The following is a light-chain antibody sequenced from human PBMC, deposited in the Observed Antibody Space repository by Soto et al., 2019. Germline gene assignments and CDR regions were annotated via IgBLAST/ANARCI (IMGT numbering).Light chain of an antibody. CDR2: SYD. CDR1: SANIGSNA. Sequence: QTVVTQPPSASGTPGQRVTISCSGSSANIGSNAVSWYRQLPGTAPKVLIYSYDQRPSGVPDRFSGSKSGTSASLAISGLQSEDEADYYCAAWDDSLNGVVFGGGTKVTVL. V-gene: IGLV1-44*01. J-gene: IGLJ3*02. CDR3: AAWDDSLNGVV.